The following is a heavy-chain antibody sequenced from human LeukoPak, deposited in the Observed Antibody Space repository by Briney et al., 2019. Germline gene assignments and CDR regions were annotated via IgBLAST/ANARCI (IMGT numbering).Heavy chain of an antibody. CDR2: ISYDGSNK. J-gene: IGHJ4*02. CDR1: GFTFSSYG. V-gene: IGHV3-30*03. D-gene: IGHD2-15*01. Sequence: GGSLRLSCAASGFTFSSYGMHWVRQAPGKGLEWVAVISYDGSNKYYADSVKGRFTISRDNSKNTLYLQMNSLRAEDTAVYYCAGILVAASGTNDYWGQGTLVTVSS. CDR3: AGILVAASGTNDY.